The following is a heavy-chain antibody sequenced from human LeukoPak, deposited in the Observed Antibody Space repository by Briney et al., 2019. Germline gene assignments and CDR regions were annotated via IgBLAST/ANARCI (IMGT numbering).Heavy chain of an antibody. V-gene: IGHV1-8*01. Sequence: ASVRVSCKASGYTFTSYDISWVRQATGQGLERMGWMNPISGNTGYAQNFQGRVTMTRSTSISTAYMELSSLRSEDTAVYYCARPYCSGGDCLRYFDLWGRGTLITVSS. D-gene: IGHD2-15*01. J-gene: IGHJ2*01. CDR3: ARPYCSGGDCLRYFDL. CDR2: MNPISGNT. CDR1: GYTFTSYD.